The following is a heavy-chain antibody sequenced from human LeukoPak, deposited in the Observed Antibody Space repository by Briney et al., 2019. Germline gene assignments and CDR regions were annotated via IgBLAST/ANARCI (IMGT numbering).Heavy chain of an antibody. V-gene: IGHV5-51*01. CDR3: ARQRGSSVDNFDY. CDR1: GYSFTSYW. D-gene: IGHD2-2*01. J-gene: IGHJ4*02. Sequence: GESLQISSKGSGYSFTSYWIGCVRQMPAKGLQLMGIIYPGDSDTRYSPSFQGQVTISADKSISTAYLQWSSLKASDTAMYYCARQRGSSVDNFDYWGQGTLVTVSS. CDR2: IYPGDSDT.